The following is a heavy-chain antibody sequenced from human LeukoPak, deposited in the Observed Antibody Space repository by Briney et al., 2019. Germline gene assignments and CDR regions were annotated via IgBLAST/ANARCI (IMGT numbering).Heavy chain of an antibody. D-gene: IGHD4-17*01. CDR2: IYYSGST. V-gene: IGHV4-59*01. CDR1: GGSISSYY. J-gene: IGHJ4*02. Sequence: SETLSPTCTVSGGSISSYYWSWIRQPPGKGLELIGYIYYSGSTNYNPSLKSRVTISVDTSKNQFSLKLSSVTAADTAVYYCARWNGDYDPLPFDYWGQGTLVTVSS. CDR3: ARWNGDYDPLPFDY.